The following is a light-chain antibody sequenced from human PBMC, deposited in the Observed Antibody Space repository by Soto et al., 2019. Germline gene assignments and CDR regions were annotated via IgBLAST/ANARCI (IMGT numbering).Light chain of an antibody. V-gene: IGLV4-69*01. J-gene: IGLJ3*02. Sequence: QPVLTQSPSASASLGASVKLTCTLSSGHSSYAIAWHQQQPEKGPRYLMKLNSDGSYSKGDGIPDRFSGSSSGAERYLTSPSLPSGDGAGYFCQPRGTGPWVVGGGTKLTVL. CDR3: QPRGTGPWV. CDR2: LNSDGSY. CDR1: SGHSSYA.